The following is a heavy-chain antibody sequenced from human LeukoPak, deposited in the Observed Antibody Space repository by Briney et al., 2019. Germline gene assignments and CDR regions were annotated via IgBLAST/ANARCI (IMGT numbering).Heavy chain of an antibody. CDR2: IYYSGST. Sequence: SETLSLTCTVSGGSISSYYWSWIRQPPGKGLEWIGYIYYSGSTNYNPSLKSRVTISVDTSKNQFSLKLSSVTAADTAVYYCARSHYDSSGYYYYYWGQGTLVTVSS. CDR1: GGSISSYY. D-gene: IGHD3-22*01. J-gene: IGHJ4*02. V-gene: IGHV4-59*08. CDR3: ARSHYDSSGYYYYY.